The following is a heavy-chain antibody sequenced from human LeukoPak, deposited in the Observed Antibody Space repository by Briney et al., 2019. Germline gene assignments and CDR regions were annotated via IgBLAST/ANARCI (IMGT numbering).Heavy chain of an antibody. V-gene: IGHV1-2*02. Sequence: ASVKVSCKASGYTFTGYYMHWLRQAPGQGLEWMGWINPNSGGTDLAQKFQGRVTMTRDTSISTAYMELSRLRSDDTAVYYCARGPWYSGSYPRGQLDYWGQGTLVSVSS. CDR2: INPNSGGT. D-gene: IGHD1-26*01. CDR1: GYTFTGYY. CDR3: ARGPWYSGSYPRGQLDY. J-gene: IGHJ4*02.